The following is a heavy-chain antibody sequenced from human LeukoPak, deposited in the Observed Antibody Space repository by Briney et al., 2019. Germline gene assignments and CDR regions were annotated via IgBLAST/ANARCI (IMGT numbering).Heavy chain of an antibody. CDR1: GFNFRDHW. J-gene: IGHJ4*02. CDR2: IKTDGSET. CDR3: AKNNGWFHLAQ. Sequence: GGSLRLSCAVSGFNFRDHWMDWVRQAPGKGLEWVGHIKTDGSETYYVDSLKGRFSISRDNTNDALYLQMNSLRVEDTAVYYCAKNNGWFHLAQWGQGTLVTVSS. V-gene: IGHV3-7*03. D-gene: IGHD6-19*01.